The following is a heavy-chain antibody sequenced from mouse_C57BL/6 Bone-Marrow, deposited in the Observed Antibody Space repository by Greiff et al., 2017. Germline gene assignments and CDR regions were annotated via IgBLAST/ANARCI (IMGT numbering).Heavy chain of an antibody. Sequence: VQLQQPGAELVMPGASVKLSCKASGYTFTSYWMHWVKQRPGQGLEWIGELDPSDSYTNYNQKFKGKSTLTVDTSSSTAYMQLSSLTSEDSAVYYCARYYGSSYVAWFAYWGQGTLVTVSA. J-gene: IGHJ3*01. V-gene: IGHV1-69*01. CDR1: GYTFTSYW. CDR2: LDPSDSYT. CDR3: ARYYGSSYVAWFAY. D-gene: IGHD1-1*01.